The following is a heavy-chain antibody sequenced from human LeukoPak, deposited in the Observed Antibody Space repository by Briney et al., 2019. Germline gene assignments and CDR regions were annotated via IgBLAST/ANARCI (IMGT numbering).Heavy chain of an antibody. CDR3: ARASSDYENAFDI. CDR1: GGTFSSYG. CDR2: ISAYNGNT. Sequence: ASVKVSCKASGGTFSSYGISWVRQAPGQGLEWMGWISAYNGNTNYAQKLQGRVTMTTDTSTSTAYMELRSLRSDDTAVYYCARASSDYENAFDIWGQGTMVTVSS. V-gene: IGHV1-18*01. J-gene: IGHJ3*02. D-gene: IGHD4-17*01.